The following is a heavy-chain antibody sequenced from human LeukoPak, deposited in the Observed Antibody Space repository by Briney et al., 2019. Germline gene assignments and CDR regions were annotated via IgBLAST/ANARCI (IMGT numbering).Heavy chain of an antibody. CDR3: ARTHSLRYFAP. D-gene: IGHD3-9*01. Sequence: SQTLSLTCTVSGCSISSGDYCWSWIRQPPGKGLEWIGYIYYSGSTYYNPSLKSRVTISVDTSKNQFSLKLSSVTAADTAVYYCARTHSLRYFAPWDQGTLVTVSS. V-gene: IGHV4-30-4*01. CDR1: GCSISSGDYC. CDR2: IYYSGST. J-gene: IGHJ5*02.